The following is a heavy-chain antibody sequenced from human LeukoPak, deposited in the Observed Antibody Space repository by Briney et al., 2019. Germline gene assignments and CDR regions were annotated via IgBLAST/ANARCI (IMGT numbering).Heavy chain of an antibody. CDR3: ARLPRIAGSGSYYYHGVDV. CDR1: GYSLTSYW. Sequence: GESLKISCKGSGYSLTSYWVAWVRQMPGKGLEWMGIIYPGDSETRYRPSFQGQVTISADKSISTAYLQWSSLKASDTAMYYCARLPRIAGSGSYYYHGVDVWGQGTTVTVSS. CDR2: IYPGDSET. V-gene: IGHV5-51*01. D-gene: IGHD6-13*01. J-gene: IGHJ6*02.